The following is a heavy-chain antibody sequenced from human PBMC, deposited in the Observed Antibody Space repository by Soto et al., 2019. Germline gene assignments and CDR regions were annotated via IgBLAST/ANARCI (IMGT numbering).Heavy chain of an antibody. CDR2: INGDGSGT. J-gene: IGHJ4*02. CDR3: ARGIFGSGTANDY. V-gene: IGHV3-74*01. Sequence: EVQLVESGGGLVQPGGSLRLSCAASGFTFSGSWMHWVRQAPGKGLVWVSRINGDGSGTSYADFVKGRFTISSGDAKNTLFLQMNGLRAEDTAVYYCARGIFGSGTANDYWGQGTLVTVSS. D-gene: IGHD3-10*01. CDR1: GFTFSGSW.